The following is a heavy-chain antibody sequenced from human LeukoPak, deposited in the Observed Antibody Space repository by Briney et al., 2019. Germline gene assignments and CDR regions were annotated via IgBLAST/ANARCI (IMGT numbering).Heavy chain of an antibody. Sequence: SETLSLTCTVSGGSMSGYYWSWIRQSPGGGLQGIGYFYYTGLTRSNPSLESRVTISGDTSKNQFSLRLTSMTAADTAMYYCAKDAVAPGEDYYAPWGPGTLVTVSS. V-gene: IGHV4-59*01. J-gene: IGHJ5*02. CDR1: GGSMSGYY. CDR2: FYYTGLT. CDR3: AKDAVAPGEDYYAP. D-gene: IGHD1-26*01.